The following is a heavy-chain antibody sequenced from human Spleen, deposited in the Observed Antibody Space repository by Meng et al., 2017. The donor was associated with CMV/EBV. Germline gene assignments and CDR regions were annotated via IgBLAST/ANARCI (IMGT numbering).Heavy chain of an antibody. V-gene: IGHV1-69*10. CDR1: GGTFRSYA. CDR2: IIPILGIA. J-gene: IGHJ5*02. CDR3: ARKPTIFGVVNDWFDP. Sequence: GGTFRSYAISWVRQAPGQGLEWMGGIIPILGIANYAQKFQGRVTITADKSTSTAYMELSSLRSEDTAVYYCARKPTIFGVVNDWFDPWGQGTLVTVSS. D-gene: IGHD3-3*01.